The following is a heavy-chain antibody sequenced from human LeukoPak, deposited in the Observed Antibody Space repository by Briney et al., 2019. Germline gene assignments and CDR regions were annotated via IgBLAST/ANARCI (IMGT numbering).Heavy chain of an antibody. D-gene: IGHD6-19*01. Sequence: PGGSLRLSCAASGSTFSRFGINWVRQAPGKGLEWVSVIGSGGAPTYYADSVRGRFTISRDNSKNTLFLQMSSLRAEDTAIYYCARMGWVQVAGGDQDWGQGTLVTVSS. CDR3: ARMGWVQVAGGDQD. CDR2: IGSGGAPT. CDR1: GSTFSRFG. V-gene: IGHV3-23*01. J-gene: IGHJ4*02.